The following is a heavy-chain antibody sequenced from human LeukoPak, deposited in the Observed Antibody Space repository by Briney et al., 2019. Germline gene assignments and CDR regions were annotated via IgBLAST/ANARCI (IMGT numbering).Heavy chain of an antibody. CDR1: GYTFTSYG. D-gene: IGHD6-25*01. Sequence: ASVKVSCKASGYTFTSYGISWVRQAPGQGLEWMGWISAYNGNTNYAQKLQGRVTMTTDTSTSTAYVELRSLRSDDTAVYYCARLKHLGSKDYFDYWGQGTLVTVSS. V-gene: IGHV1-18*01. CDR3: ARLKHLGSKDYFDY. CDR2: ISAYNGNT. J-gene: IGHJ4*02.